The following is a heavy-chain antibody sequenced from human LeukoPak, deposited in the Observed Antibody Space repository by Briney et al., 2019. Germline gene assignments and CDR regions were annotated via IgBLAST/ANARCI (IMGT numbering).Heavy chain of an antibody. CDR2: NSGDGGST. D-gene: IGHD4-17*01. Sequence: QPGGSLRLSCAASGFTFDDYAMHWVRQAPGKGLEWVSLNSGDGGSTYYADSVKGRFTISRDNSKNSLYLQMNSLRTEDTALYYCACYGVAHAFDIWGQGTMVTVSS. CDR1: GFTFDDYA. J-gene: IGHJ3*02. V-gene: IGHV3-43*02. CDR3: ACYGVAHAFDI.